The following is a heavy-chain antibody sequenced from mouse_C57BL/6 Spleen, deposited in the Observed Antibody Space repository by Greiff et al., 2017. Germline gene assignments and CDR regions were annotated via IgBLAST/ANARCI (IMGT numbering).Heavy chain of an antibody. CDR2: INPSTGGT. V-gene: IGHV1-42*01. CDR3: ARSGYSKKYFDY. J-gene: IGHJ2*01. Sequence: EVHLVESGPELVKPGASVKISCKASGYSFTGYYMNWVKQSPEKSLEWIGEINPSTGGTTYNQKFKAKATLPVDKSSSTAYMQLKSLRSEDSAVYYCARSGYSKKYFDYWGQGTTLTVSS. CDR1: GYSFTGYY. D-gene: IGHD2-5*01.